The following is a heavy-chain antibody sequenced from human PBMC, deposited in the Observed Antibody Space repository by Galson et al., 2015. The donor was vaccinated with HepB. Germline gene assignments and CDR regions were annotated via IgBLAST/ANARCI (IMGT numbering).Heavy chain of an antibody. CDR3: AKGAGWYGS. CDR2: IFYNVKT. J-gene: IGHJ5*01. D-gene: IGHD6-19*01. CDR1: GDSITTDY. V-gene: IGHV4-59*01. Sequence: LSLTCSVSGDSITTDYWSWLRQPPGKELEWIGYIFYNVKTNYNPSLKSRVTMSADPSKNQFSLNLNSVTAEDTAVYYCAKGAGWYGSWGQGSPVTVSS.